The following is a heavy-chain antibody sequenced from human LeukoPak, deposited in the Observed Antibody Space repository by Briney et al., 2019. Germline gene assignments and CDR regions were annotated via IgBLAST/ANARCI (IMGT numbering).Heavy chain of an antibody. CDR1: GGSISNYY. CDR3: ARGYGGNSRYFHY. J-gene: IGHJ4*02. D-gene: IGHD4-23*01. Sequence: SETLSLTCTVSGGSISNYYWNWTRQPPGKGLEWIGYIYNSENTNYNPSLKSRVTISVDTSKDQFSLKLSSVTAADTAVYYCARGYGGNSRYFHYWGQGTLVTVSS. CDR2: IYNSENT. V-gene: IGHV4-59*01.